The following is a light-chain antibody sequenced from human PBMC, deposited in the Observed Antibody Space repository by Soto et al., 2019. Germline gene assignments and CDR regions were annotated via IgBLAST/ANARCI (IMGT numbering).Light chain of an antibody. Sequence: QPVLTQSPSASASLGASVKLTCTLSSGHSSYAIAWHQQQPEKGPRYLMKLNSDGSHSKGDGIPDRFSGSSSGAERSLTISSLQSEDEADYYCQTWGPGMVIFGGGTQLTVL. CDR2: LNSDGSH. V-gene: IGLV4-69*01. CDR3: QTWGPGMVI. CDR1: SGHSSYA. J-gene: IGLJ2*01.